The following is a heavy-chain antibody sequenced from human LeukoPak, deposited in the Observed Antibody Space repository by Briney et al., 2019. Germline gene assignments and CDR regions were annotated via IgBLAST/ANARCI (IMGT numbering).Heavy chain of an antibody. J-gene: IGHJ5*02. CDR3: ARSYFTIFGLYNCFDP. CDR1: RGSISSSSHY. D-gene: IGHD3/OR15-3a*01. CDR2: IYYSGTT. V-gene: IGHV4-39*01. Sequence: SETLSLTCTVSRGSISSSSHYWVWIRQPPGKGLEWIGTIYYSGTTYYNPSLQSRVIISVDTSKNQFSLRLPSVPAADPATYYCARSYFTIFGLYNCFDPWGQGAIVTVSS.